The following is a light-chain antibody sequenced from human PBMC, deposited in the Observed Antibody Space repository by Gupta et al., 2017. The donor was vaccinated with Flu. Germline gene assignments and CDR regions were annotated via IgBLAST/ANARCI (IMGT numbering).Light chain of an antibody. CDR3: QQSYSTYT. CDR1: QSISSY. J-gene: IGKJ2*01. V-gene: IGKV1-39*01. Sequence: DIQMTQSPSSLSASVGDRVTITCRASQSISSYLNWYQQKPGKAPKLLIYAASRVQSGVPSRFSGSGSGTDFTLTISRLQPEDFATYYWQQSYSTYTFGQGTKLEI. CDR2: AAS.